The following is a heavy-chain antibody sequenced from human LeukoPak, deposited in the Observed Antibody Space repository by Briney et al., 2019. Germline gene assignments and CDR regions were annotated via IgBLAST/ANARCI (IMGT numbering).Heavy chain of an antibody. Sequence: QTGGSLRLSCAASGFTFSSYAMNWVRQAPGKGLEWVSAISGSGGSTYYADSVKGRFTISRDNSKNTLYLQMNSLRAEDTAVYYCAKDSSGYYPTLSDYWGQGTLVTVSS. V-gene: IGHV3-23*01. CDR2: ISGSGGST. CDR1: GFTFSSYA. J-gene: IGHJ4*02. CDR3: AKDSSGYYPTLSDY. D-gene: IGHD3-22*01.